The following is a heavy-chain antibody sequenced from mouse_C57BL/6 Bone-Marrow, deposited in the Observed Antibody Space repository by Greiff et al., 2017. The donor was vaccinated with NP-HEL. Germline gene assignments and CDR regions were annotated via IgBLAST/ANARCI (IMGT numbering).Heavy chain of an antibody. Sequence: VQLQQSGAELVRPGTSVKLSCKASGYTFTSYWMHWVKQRPGQGLEWIGVIDPSDSYTNYNQKFKGKATLTVDTSSSTAYMQLSSLTSEDSAVYYCARNGLGSFAYWGQGTLVTVSA. V-gene: IGHV1-59*01. J-gene: IGHJ3*01. CDR1: GYTFTSYW. CDR2: IDPSDSYT. CDR3: ARNGLGSFAY. D-gene: IGHD3-1*01.